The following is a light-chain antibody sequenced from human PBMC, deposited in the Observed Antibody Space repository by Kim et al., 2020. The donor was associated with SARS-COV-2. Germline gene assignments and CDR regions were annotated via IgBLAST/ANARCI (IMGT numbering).Light chain of an antibody. CDR2: EGV. CDR3: QQYNYWPPWT. J-gene: IGKJ1*01. CDR1: PSVRAG. V-gene: IGKV3-15*01. Sequence: APGGRSHPTLRARPSVRAGLSWFPPKSCPAPRVVIDEGVKRATGVPARFTGSGSGTDFTLTINGLQSEDFAMYYCQQYNYWPPWTFGQGTKVDIK.